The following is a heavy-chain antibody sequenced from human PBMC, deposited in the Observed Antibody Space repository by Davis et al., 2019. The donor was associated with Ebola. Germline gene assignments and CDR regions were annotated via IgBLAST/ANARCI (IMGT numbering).Heavy chain of an antibody. CDR2: INAGNGNT. D-gene: IGHD4-11*01. V-gene: IGHV1-3*01. J-gene: IGHJ6*02. CDR1: GYSFTSYW. Sequence: GESLKISCKGSGYSFTSYWISWVRQAPGQRLEWMGWINAGNGNTKYSQKFQGRVTITRDTSASTAYMELSSLRSEDTAVYYCARSTVIWGGYYYGMDVWGQGTTVTVPS. CDR3: ARSTVIWGGYYYGMDV.